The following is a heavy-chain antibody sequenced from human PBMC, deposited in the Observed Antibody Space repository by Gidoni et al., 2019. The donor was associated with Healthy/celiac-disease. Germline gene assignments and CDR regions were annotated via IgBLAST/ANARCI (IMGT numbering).Heavy chain of an antibody. CDR2: IKPSGGST. CDR1: GYTFTSYY. CDR3: ARWVEVDGSEYYYGMDV. D-gene: IGHD1-26*01. J-gene: IGHJ6*02. Sequence: QVQLVQSGAEVKKPGASVKVSCKASGYTFTSYYMHWFRQAPGQGLEWMGIIKPSGGSTSYAQKFQGRVTMTRDTSTSTVYMELSSLRSEDTAVYYCARWVEVDGSEYYYGMDVWGQGTTVTVSS. V-gene: IGHV1-46*01.